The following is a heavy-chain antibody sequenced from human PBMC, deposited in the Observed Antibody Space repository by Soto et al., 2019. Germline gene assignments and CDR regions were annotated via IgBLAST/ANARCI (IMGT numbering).Heavy chain of an antibody. V-gene: IGHV1-69*13. J-gene: IGHJ6*02. CDR2: IIPIFGTA. CDR3: ARDSPQLVRNLFPFGYYYYGLDV. Sequence: SVKVSCKASGGTFSSYAISWVRQAPGQGLEWMGGIIPIFGTANYAQKFQGRVTITADESTSTAYMELSSLRSEDTAVYYCARDSPQLVRNLFPFGYYYYGLDVWGQGTTVTVSS. D-gene: IGHD6-13*01. CDR1: GGTFSSYA.